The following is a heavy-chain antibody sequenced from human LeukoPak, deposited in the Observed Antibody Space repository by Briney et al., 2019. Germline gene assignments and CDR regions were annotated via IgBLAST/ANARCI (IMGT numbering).Heavy chain of an antibody. V-gene: IGHV3-15*01. Sequence: GGSLRLSCAASGVTLSSFAMSWARQAPGKGLEWVGRIKSKTDGGAVHYAASVKGRFTISRDDSENTLYLQMNSLKTEDTAVYYCTTSNIVVVTTTYFDHWGQGTLVTVSS. CDR1: GVTLSSFA. CDR3: TTSNIVVVTTTYFDH. CDR2: IKSKTDGGAV. D-gene: IGHD2-21*02. J-gene: IGHJ4*02.